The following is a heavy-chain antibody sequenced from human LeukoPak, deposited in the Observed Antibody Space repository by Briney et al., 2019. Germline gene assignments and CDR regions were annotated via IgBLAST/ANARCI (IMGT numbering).Heavy chain of an antibody. D-gene: IGHD3-16*02. J-gene: IGHJ4*02. Sequence: ASVKVSCKVSGYTLTELSMHWVRQAPGKGLEWMGGFDPEDGETIYAQKFQGRVTMTEDTSTDTAYMELSGLRSEDTAVYYCATVDYVWGSYRPFDYWGQGTLVTVSS. CDR3: ATVDYVWGSYRPFDY. CDR2: FDPEDGET. CDR1: GYTLTELS. V-gene: IGHV1-24*01.